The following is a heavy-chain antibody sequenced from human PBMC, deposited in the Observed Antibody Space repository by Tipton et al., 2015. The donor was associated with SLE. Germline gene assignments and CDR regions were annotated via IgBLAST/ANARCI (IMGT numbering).Heavy chain of an antibody. CDR1: GGSISSGSYY. D-gene: IGHD6-19*01. CDR2: MYDSEST. J-gene: IGHJ2*01. Sequence: GLVKPSETLSLTCTVSGGSISSGSYYWGWIRQPPGKGLEWIGNMYDSESTYYHPSLKSRVTISVDTSKNQFSLKVRSVTAADTAVYYCARGVRIAVVKGWYFDLWGRGTLVTVSS. V-gene: IGHV4-39*01. CDR3: ARGVRIAVVKGWYFDL.